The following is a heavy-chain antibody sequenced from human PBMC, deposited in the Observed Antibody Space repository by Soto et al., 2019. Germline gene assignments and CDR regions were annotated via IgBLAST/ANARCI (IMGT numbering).Heavy chain of an antibody. CDR3: AKDADYYYYDGMDV. V-gene: IGHV3-30*18. CDR1: GFTFSSYG. Sequence: QVQLVESGGGVVQPGRSLRLSCAASGFTFSSYGMHWVRQAPGKGLEWVADISYDGSNKYYADSVKGRFTISRDNSKNTLYLEMNSLSAEDTAVYYCAKDADYYYYDGMDVWGQGTTVTVSS. CDR2: ISYDGSNK. J-gene: IGHJ6*02.